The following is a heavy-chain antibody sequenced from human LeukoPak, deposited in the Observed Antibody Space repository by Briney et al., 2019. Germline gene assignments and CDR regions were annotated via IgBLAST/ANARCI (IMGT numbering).Heavy chain of an antibody. CDR2: IKSKTDGGTT. J-gene: IGHJ4*02. V-gene: IGHV3-15*01. CDR1: GFTFSNAW. CDR3: TTRANWNDVGATDY. D-gene: IGHD1-1*01. Sequence: GGSLRLSCAASGFTFSNAWMSWVRQAPGKGLEWVGRIKSKTDGGTTDYAAPVKGRFTISRDESKNTLYMQMNSLKTEDTAVYYCTTRANWNDVGATDYWGQGTLVTVSS.